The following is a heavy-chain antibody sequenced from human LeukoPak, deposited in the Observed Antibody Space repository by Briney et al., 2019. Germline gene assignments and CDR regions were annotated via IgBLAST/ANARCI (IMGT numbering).Heavy chain of an antibody. CDR3: ARRAVVYDFWSGYYTEWYFDL. V-gene: IGHV4-38-2*02. CDR1: GGSISSGYY. CDR2: IYHSGST. Sequence: PSETLSLTCTVSGGSISSGYYWGWIRQPPGKGLEWIGSIYHSGSTYYNPSLKSRVTISVDTSKNQFSLKLSSVTAADTAVYYCARRAVVYDFWSGYYTEWYFDLWGRGTLVTVSS. J-gene: IGHJ2*01. D-gene: IGHD3-3*01.